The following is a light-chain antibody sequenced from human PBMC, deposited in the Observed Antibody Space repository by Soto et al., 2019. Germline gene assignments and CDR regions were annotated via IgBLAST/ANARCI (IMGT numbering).Light chain of an antibody. CDR1: QSVGGTF. J-gene: IGKJ1*01. CDR2: GAS. Sequence: EIVLTQSPGTLSLSPGEGATLSCRASQSVGGTFLAWYQQKGGQAPRLLIHGASNRAAGIPDRFSGSGSGTDFTLTISRMKPEDFSVYYCQQYGGSPRTFRQGTKVEVK. CDR3: QQYGGSPRT. V-gene: IGKV3-20*01.